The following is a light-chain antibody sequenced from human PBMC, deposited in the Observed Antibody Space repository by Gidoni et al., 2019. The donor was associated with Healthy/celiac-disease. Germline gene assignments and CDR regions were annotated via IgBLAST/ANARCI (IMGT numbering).Light chain of an antibody. CDR3: QTWGTGIQV. Sequence: QLVLTQSPSDSASLGASVKLTCTLSSGHSSYAIAWHQQQPENGPGYLMKLNSDGSHSKGDGIPDRFSGSSSGAERYLTISSLQSEDEADYYCQTWGTGIQVFGGGTKLTVL. CDR2: LNSDGSH. CDR1: SGHSSYA. J-gene: IGLJ2*01. V-gene: IGLV4-69*01.